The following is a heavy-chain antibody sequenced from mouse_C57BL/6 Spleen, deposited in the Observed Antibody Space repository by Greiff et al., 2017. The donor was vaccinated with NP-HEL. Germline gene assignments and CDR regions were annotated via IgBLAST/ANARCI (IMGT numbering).Heavy chain of an antibody. CDR3: ARDYGSSYEFAY. V-gene: IGHV14-2*01. J-gene: IGHJ3*01. Sequence: VHVKQSGAELVKPGASVKLSCTASGFNIKDYYMHWVKQRTEQGLEWIGRIDPEDGETKYAPKFQGEATITADTSSNTAYLQLSSLTSEDTAVYYCARDYGSSYEFAYWGQGTLVTVSA. D-gene: IGHD1-1*01. CDR1: GFNIKDYY. CDR2: IDPEDGET.